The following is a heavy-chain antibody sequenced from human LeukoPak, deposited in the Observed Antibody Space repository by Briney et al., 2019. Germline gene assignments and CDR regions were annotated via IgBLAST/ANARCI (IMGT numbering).Heavy chain of an antibody. J-gene: IGHJ4*02. V-gene: IGHV3-7*01. CDR3: ARDAPGGPLDY. CDR2: IKEDGSDK. Sequence: EGSLRLSCAASGFTFSRHWMSWVRQAPGKGLECVAKIKEDGSDKHYVDSGKGRFTISRDNAKNSLYLQMISLRAEDTALYFCARDAPGGPLDYWGQGIQVTVSS. CDR1: GFTFSRHW. D-gene: IGHD3-10*01.